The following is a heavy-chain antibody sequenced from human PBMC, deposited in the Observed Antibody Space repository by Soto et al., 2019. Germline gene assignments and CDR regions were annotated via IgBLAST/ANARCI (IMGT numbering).Heavy chain of an antibody. D-gene: IGHD2-2*01. J-gene: IGHJ4*02. CDR1: GFTFSSYA. Sequence: GGSLRLSCAASGFTFSSYAMSWVRQAPGKRLEWVSAISGSGGSTYYADSVKGRITISRDNSKNTLYLQMNSLRAEDTAVYYCASADIVVVPAAIWGQGTLVTVSS. CDR2: ISGSGGST. V-gene: IGHV3-23*01. CDR3: ASADIVVVPAAI.